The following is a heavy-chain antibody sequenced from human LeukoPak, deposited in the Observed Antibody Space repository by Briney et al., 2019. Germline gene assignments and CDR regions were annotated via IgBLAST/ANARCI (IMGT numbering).Heavy chain of an antibody. CDR3: AELGITMIGGV. D-gene: IGHD3-10*02. V-gene: IGHV3-30*02. CDR1: GFTFNIYG. CDR2: IRHDGSNK. Sequence: GGSLRLSCAASGFTFNIYGMHWVRQAPGKGREWVAFIRHDGSNKYYAESVKGRFTIARDNSNNMLYLQMNSLRAEDTAVYYCAELGITMIGGVWGKGTTVTISS. J-gene: IGHJ6*04.